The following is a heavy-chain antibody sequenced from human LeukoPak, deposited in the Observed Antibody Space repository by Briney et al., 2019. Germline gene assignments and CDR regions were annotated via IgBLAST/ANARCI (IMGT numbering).Heavy chain of an antibody. Sequence: GGSLRVSCEASGFTFNDNWMTWVRQAPGKGLEWVANMNEDGSVIFYLDSVKGRFTISRDNAKNSLYLQMNSLRAEDTAVYYCARDSGNYLDAFDIWGQGTMVTVSS. CDR2: MNEDGSVI. CDR3: ARDSGNYLDAFDI. V-gene: IGHV3-7*01. CDR1: GFTFNDNW. J-gene: IGHJ3*02. D-gene: IGHD1-7*01.